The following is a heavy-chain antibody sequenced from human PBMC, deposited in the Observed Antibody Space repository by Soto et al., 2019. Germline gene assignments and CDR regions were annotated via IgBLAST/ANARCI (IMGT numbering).Heavy chain of an antibody. J-gene: IGHJ4*02. D-gene: IGHD6-19*01. V-gene: IGHV4-34*01. CDR2: INHSGST. CDR3: ARDSTYRSGPRFED. CDR1: GGSFSGYY. Sequence: SETLSLTCAVYGGSFSGYYWSGIRQPPGKGLEWIGEINHSGSTNYNPSLKSRVTISVDTSKNQFSLKLSSVTAADTAVYYCARDSTYRSGPRFEDWGQGTQVSVTS.